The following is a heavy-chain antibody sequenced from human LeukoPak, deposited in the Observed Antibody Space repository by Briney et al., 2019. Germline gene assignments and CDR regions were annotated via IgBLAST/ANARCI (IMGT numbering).Heavy chain of an antibody. D-gene: IGHD3-3*01. CDR3: ARAERGITIFGEYYYYMDV. V-gene: IGHV3-66*02. CDR1: GFTVSSNY. J-gene: IGHJ6*03. Sequence: GGSLRLSCAASGFTVSSNYMSWVRQAPGKGLEWVSVIYSGGSTYYADSVKGRFTISRDNSKNMLYLQMNSLRAEDTAVYYCARAERGITIFGEYYYYMDVWGKGTTVTVSS. CDR2: IYSGGST.